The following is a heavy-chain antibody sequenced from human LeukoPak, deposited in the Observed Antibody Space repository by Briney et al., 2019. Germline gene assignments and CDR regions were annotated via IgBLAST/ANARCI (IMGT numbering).Heavy chain of an antibody. D-gene: IGHD3-10*01. Sequence: SETLSLTCTVSGGSISSYYWXXXRQPPGKGLEWIXYIYYRXSTNYNPSLKSRVTISVDTSKNQFSLKLSSVTAADTAVYYCARDSGLLWFGDLDYWGQGTLVTVSS. V-gene: IGHV4-59*01. CDR3: ARDSGLLWFGDLDY. J-gene: IGHJ4*02. CDR1: GGSISSYY. CDR2: IYYRXST.